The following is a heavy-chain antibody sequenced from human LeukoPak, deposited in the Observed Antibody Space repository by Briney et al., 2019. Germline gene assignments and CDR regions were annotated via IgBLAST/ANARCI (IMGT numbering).Heavy chain of an antibody. CDR2: MNPNNSNT. CDR1: GYTFTSYD. D-gene: IGHD3-10*01. J-gene: IGHJ4*02. V-gene: IGHV1-8*01. Sequence: GASVKVSCKASGYTFTSYDISWVRQAAGQGLEWMGWMNPNNSNTGFAQKFQGRVTMTRNTSISTAYMELRSLRSDDTAVYYCARGALAGIWGQGTLVTVSS. CDR3: ARGALAGI.